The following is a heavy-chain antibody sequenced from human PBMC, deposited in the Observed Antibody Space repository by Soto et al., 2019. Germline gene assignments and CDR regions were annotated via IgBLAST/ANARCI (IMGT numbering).Heavy chain of an antibody. J-gene: IGHJ3*02. CDR3: ASQQWLVRQRAFDI. CDR2: ISGSGGST. D-gene: IGHD6-19*01. V-gene: IGHV3-23*01. CDR1: GFTFSSYA. Sequence: EVQLLESGGGLVQPGGSLRLSCAASGFTFSSYAMSWVRQAPGKGLEWVSAISGSGGSTYYADSVKGRFTISRDNSKNTLXXXXXSLRAEDTAVYYCASQQWLVRQRAFDIWGQGTMVTVSS.